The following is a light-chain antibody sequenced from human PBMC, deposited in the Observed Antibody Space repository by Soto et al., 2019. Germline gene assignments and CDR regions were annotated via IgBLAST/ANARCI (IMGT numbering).Light chain of an antibody. J-gene: IGKJ1*01. CDR1: QSVSSN. CDR3: LQYSNWPRT. Sequence: EIVMTQSPATLSVSPGERATLSCRASQSVSSNLAWYQQKSGQAPRLLIYGASTRATGIPARFSGGGSGTEFTLTISSLQAEDFAVYYCLQYSNWPRTFGPGAKVEIK. CDR2: GAS. V-gene: IGKV3-15*01.